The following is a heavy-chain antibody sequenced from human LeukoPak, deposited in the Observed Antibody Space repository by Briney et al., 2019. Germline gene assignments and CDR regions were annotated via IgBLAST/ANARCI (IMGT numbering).Heavy chain of an antibody. CDR1: GGSFSGYY. J-gene: IGHJ4*02. D-gene: IGHD3-22*01. CDR2: INHSGST. CDR3: ARGDYYDSSGYYYLDY. V-gene: IGHV4-34*01. Sequence: PSETLSLTCAVYGGSFSGYYWSWIRQPPGKGLEWIGEINHSGSTNHNPSLKSRVTISVDTSKNQFSLKLSSVTAADTAVYYCARGDYYDSSGYYYLDYWGQGTLVTVSS.